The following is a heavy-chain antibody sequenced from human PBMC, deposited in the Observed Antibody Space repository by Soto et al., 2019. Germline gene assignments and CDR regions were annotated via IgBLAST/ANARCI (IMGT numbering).Heavy chain of an antibody. CDR2: IKQDGSEK. Sequence: GGSLRLSCAASGFTFSSYWMSWVRQAPGKGLEWVANIKQDGSEKYYVESVKGRFTISRDNSKNSLYLQMNSLRAEDTAVYYCARDSYLPNWFDPWGQGTLVTVSS. CDR1: GFTFSSYW. V-gene: IGHV3-7*01. CDR3: ARDSYLPNWFDP. J-gene: IGHJ5*02.